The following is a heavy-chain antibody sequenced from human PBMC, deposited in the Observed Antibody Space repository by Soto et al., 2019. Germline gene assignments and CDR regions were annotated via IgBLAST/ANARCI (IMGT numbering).Heavy chain of an antibody. CDR1: GGSISSSSYY. CDR3: ATDESNILDY. V-gene: IGHV4-39*01. J-gene: IGHJ4*02. Sequence: SETLSLTCTVSGGSISSSSYYWGWIRQPPGKGLEWIGSIYYSGSTYYNPSLKSRVTISVDTSKNRFSLKLSSVTAADTAVYYCATDESNILDYWGQGTLVTVSS. CDR2: IYYSGST.